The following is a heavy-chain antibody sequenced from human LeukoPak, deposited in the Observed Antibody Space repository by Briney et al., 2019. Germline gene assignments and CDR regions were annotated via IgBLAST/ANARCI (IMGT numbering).Heavy chain of an antibody. J-gene: IGHJ4*02. CDR2: IYYSGST. D-gene: IGHD6-13*01. CDR3: ARDMGDSSSWYVFDY. CDR1: GGSISSYY. V-gene: IGHV4-59*01. Sequence: SETLSLTCTVSGGSISSYYWSWIRQPPGKGLEWIGYIYYSGSTNYNPSLKSRVTISVDTSKNQFSLKLSSVTAADTAVYYCARDMGDSSSWYVFDYWGQGTLVTVSS.